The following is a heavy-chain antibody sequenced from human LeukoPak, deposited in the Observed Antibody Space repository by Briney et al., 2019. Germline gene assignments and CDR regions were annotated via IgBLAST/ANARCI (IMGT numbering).Heavy chain of an antibody. V-gene: IGHV3-7*01. Sequence: GGSLRLSCAASGFTFSSYWMSWVRQAPGKGLEWVANIKQDGSEKYYVDSVKGRFTISRDNAKNSLYLQMNSLRAEDTAVYYCARFSNYDILTGYFDLDYWGQGTLVTASS. J-gene: IGHJ4*02. CDR2: IKQDGSEK. CDR1: GFTFSSYW. CDR3: ARFSNYDILTGYFDLDY. D-gene: IGHD3-9*01.